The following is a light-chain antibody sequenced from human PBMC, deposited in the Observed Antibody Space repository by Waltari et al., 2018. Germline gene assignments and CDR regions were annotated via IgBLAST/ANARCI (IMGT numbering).Light chain of an antibody. CDR1: SCDVWSYKL. CDR3: CSYAGGSVI. Sequence: QSGLTQPASVSGSPGQSITISRTGSSCDVWSYKLDSWYQRHPGKAPKLIISEVNDRPSGVSNRFSGSKSGNTASLTISGLQAEDEADYYCCSYAGGSVIFGGGTKLTVL. J-gene: IGLJ2*01. CDR2: EVN. V-gene: IGLV2-23*02.